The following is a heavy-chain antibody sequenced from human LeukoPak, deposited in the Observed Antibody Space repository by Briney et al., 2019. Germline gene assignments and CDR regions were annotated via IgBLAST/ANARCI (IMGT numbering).Heavy chain of an antibody. CDR2: ILYSGTT. V-gene: IGHV4-59*01. CDR3: ARVGDWNDLVY. J-gene: IGHJ4*02. D-gene: IGHD1-1*01. CDR1: AGSISPYY. Sequence: SETLSLTCTVSAGSISPYYWSWIRQTPGKGLEWIGYILYSGTTTNYNPSLKSRVTISVDTSKNQFSLKLSSVTAADTAVYYCARVGDWNDLVYWGQGTLVTASS.